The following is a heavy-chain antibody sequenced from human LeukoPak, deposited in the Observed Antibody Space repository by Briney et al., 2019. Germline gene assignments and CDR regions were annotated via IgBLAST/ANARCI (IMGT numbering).Heavy chain of an antibody. Sequence: SETLSLTCTVSGGSISSSSYYWSWIRQPPGKGLEWIGYIYYSGSTNYNPSLKSRVTISVDTSKNQFSLKLSSVTAADTAVYYCARQRPNWFDPWGQGTLVTVSS. CDR2: IYYSGST. V-gene: IGHV4-61*05. J-gene: IGHJ5*02. CDR3: ARQRPNWFDP. CDR1: GGSISSSSYY.